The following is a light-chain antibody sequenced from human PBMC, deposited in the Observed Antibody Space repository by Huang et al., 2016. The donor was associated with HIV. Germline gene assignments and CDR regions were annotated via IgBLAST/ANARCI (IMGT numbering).Light chain of an antibody. CDR2: DAS. CDR1: QSITVN. V-gene: IGKV3-15*01. CDR3: QQYSNWPPWT. Sequence: TQSPDTLSVSPGERAILSCRASQSITVNLAWYQQRPGQPPRLLIYDASTRATCIPARVSGWGSGTEFTLFISSVQSEDFALYYCQQYSNWPPWTFGQGTKVDI. J-gene: IGKJ1*01.